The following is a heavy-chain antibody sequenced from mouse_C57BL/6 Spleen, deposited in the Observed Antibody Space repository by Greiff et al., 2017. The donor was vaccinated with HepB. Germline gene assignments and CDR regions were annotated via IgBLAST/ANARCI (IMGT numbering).Heavy chain of an antibody. CDR2: IDPEDGET. Sequence: VHVKQSGAELVKPGASVKLSCTASGFNIKDYYMHWVKQRTEQGLEWIGRIDPEDGETKYAPKFQGKATITADTSSNTAYLQLSSLTSEDTAVYYCAREDTTVVGYFDVWGTGTTVTVSS. V-gene: IGHV14-2*01. D-gene: IGHD1-1*01. J-gene: IGHJ1*03. CDR3: AREDTTVVGYFDV. CDR1: GFNIKDYY.